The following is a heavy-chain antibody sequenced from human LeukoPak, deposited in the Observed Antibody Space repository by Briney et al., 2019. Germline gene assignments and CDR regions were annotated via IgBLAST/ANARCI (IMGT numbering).Heavy chain of an antibody. CDR3: VSDPESGYDIYMDV. J-gene: IGHJ6*03. D-gene: IGHD5-12*01. CDR2: ISSSSSYI. Sequence: PGGSLRLSCAASGFTFSSHSMNWVRQAPGTGLEWVSSISSSSSYIYYADSVKGRFTISRDNAKNSLYLQMNSLRAEDTAVYYFVSDPESGYDIYMDVWGKGTTVTVSS. CDR1: GFTFSSHS. V-gene: IGHV3-21*01.